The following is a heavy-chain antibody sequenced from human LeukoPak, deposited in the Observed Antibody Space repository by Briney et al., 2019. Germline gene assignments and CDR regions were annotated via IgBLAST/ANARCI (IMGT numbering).Heavy chain of an antibody. CDR1: GFTFSTNP. V-gene: IGHV3-7*01. CDR2: IKQDGSEK. J-gene: IGHJ4*02. Sequence: QTGGSLRLSCAASGFTFSTNPMSWVRQAPGKGLEWVANIKQDGSEKYYVDSVKGRFTTSRDNAKNSLYLQMNSLRAEDTAVYYCAREFTLRQWLVPDYFDYWGQGTLVTVSS. D-gene: IGHD6-19*01. CDR3: AREFTLRQWLVPDYFDY.